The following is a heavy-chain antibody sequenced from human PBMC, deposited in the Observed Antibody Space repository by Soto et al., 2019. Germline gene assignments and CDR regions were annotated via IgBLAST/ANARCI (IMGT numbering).Heavy chain of an antibody. CDR3: ATSFGSGSRAFAY. CDR1: GDTFNFYT. CDR2: FNPILSFS. J-gene: IGHJ4*02. D-gene: IGHD3-10*01. V-gene: IGHV1-69*02. Sequence: QVQLVQSGAEVKKPGSSVKVSCKASGDTFNFYTINWVRQAPGLGLEWMGRFNPILSFSNSALKFQGRVTLTADNATCASYMVLSSLSSEDTAICYWATSFGSGSRAFAYWGQGALVTVSS.